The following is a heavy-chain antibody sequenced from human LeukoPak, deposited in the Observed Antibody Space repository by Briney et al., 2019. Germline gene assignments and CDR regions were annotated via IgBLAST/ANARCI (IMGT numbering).Heavy chain of an antibody. D-gene: IGHD6-13*01. V-gene: IGHV4-39*01. CDR1: GGSISSSNYF. CDR2: IYYSGST. J-gene: IGHJ4*02. Sequence: PSETLSLTCTVSGGSISSSNYFWGWIRQPPGKGLEWIGSIYYSGSTYYNPSLKSRVTISVDTSKNQFSLKLSSVTVADTAVYYCARQTGSHWYGDCWGQGTRVSVSS. CDR3: ARQTGSHWYGDC.